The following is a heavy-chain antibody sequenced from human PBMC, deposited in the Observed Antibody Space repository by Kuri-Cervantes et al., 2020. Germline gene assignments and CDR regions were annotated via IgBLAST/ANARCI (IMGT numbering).Heavy chain of an antibody. V-gene: IGHV3-15*01. J-gene: IGHJ4*02. CDR1: GFTFSNAW. CDR2: IRSKAYGGTT. D-gene: IGHD1-14*01. CDR3: TTDPRMY. Sequence: GGSLRLSCAASGFTFSNAWMSWVRQAPGKGLEWVGFIRSKAYGGTTDYAAPVKGRFTISRDDSKNTLYLQMNSLKTEDTAVYYCTTDPRMYWGQGTLVTGSS.